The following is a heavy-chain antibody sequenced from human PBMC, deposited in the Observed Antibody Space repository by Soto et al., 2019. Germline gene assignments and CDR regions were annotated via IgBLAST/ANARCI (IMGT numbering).Heavy chain of an antibody. J-gene: IGHJ4*02. V-gene: IGHV2-5*02. Sequence: QITLNESGPTQVKPRQTLTLTCTFSGFSLTTSGVGVGWIRQSPGKAPEWLALIYWDDDKRYSPSLKSRLTITKDTSKTQVVLTMADLDPADTTTYYCAHRVLRTVFGLVTTTAIYFDFWDQGTPVAASS. CDR1: GFSLTTSGVG. CDR2: IYWDDDK. CDR3: AHRVLRTVFGLVTTTAIYFDF. D-gene: IGHD3-3*01.